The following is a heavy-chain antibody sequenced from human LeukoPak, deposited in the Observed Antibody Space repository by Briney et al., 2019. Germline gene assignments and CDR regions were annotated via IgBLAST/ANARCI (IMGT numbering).Heavy chain of an antibody. CDR1: GFTFSSYS. Sequence: GGSLRLSCAASGFTFSSYSMNWVRQAPGKGLEWVSSISSSSSYIYYADSVKGRFTISRDNAKNSLYLQMNSLRAEDTAVYYCARAWAWGVTYYDFWSGSNNWFDPWGQGTLVTVSS. CDR2: ISSSSSYI. CDR3: ARAWAWGVTYYDFWSGSNNWFDP. J-gene: IGHJ5*02. V-gene: IGHV3-21*01. D-gene: IGHD3-3*01.